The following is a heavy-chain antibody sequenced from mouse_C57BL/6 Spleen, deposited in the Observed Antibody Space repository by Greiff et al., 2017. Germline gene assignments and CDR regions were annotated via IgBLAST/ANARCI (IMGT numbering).Heavy chain of an antibody. CDR1: GYTFTDYY. V-gene: IGHV1-75*01. Sequence: HVLLQQSGPELVKPGASVKISCKASGYTFTDYYITWVKQRPGQGLEWIGWIFPGSGSTYYNEKFKGKATLTVDKSSSTVYMLLSSLTSEDSAVDFCGRGGRGYDEWFFEVWGTGTTVTVSS. J-gene: IGHJ1*03. CDR2: IFPGSGST. CDR3: GRGGRGYDEWFFEV. D-gene: IGHD2-2*01.